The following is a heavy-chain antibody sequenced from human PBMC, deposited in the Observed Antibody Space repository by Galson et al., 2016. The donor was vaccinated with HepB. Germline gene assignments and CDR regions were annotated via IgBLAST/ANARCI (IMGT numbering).Heavy chain of an antibody. CDR2: TYHRSKWYH. J-gene: IGHJ4*02. V-gene: IGHV6-1*01. CDR3: ANSLGAAFIN. D-gene: IGHD6-13*01. CDR1: GDSVSSNSDT. Sequence: CAISGDSVSSNSDTWNWIRQSPSRGLEWLGRTYHRSKWYHDYAESVRGRITINPDTSGNQFSLQLGSVTPEDTAVYYCANSLGAAFINWGQGTLVTVSS.